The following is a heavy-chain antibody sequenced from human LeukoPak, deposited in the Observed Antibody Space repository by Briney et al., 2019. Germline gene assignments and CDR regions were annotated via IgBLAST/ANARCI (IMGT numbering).Heavy chain of an antibody. V-gene: IGHV1-18*01. D-gene: IGHD3-3*01. CDR3: AWGPYDFWSGYYGP. Sequence: ASVKVSCKASGYTFTSYGISWVRQARGQGLEWMGWISAYNGNTNYAQKLQGRVTMTTDTSTSTAYMELRSLRSDDTAVYYCAWGPYDFWSGYYGPWGQGTLVTVSS. CDR2: ISAYNGNT. J-gene: IGHJ5*02. CDR1: GYTFTSYG.